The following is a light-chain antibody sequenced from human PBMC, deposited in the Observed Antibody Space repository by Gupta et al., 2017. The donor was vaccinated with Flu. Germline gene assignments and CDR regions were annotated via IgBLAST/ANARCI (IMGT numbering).Light chain of an antibody. CDR3: QQHDYWPFT. CDR2: GAS. CDR1: LSISTK. Sequence: EIVMTQSPATLSVPPGERATLSCRASLSISTKLAWYRQKPGQAPSLLIYGASTRASGIPARFSGSGSETEFTLTISSLQSEDFALYYCQQHDYWPFTFGRGTKVEIK. V-gene: IGKV3-15*01. J-gene: IGKJ4*01.